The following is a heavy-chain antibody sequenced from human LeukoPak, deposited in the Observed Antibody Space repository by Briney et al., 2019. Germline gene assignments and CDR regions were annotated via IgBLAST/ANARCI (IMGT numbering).Heavy chain of an antibody. CDR1: GGSISSGSYY. V-gene: IGHV4-61*02. J-gene: IGHJ2*01. CDR3: ARERRSPIWYFDL. D-gene: IGHD1-1*01. CDR2: IYTSGST. Sequence: SETLSLTCTVSGGSISSGSYYWSWIRQPAGKGLEWIGRIYTSGSTNYNPSLKSRVTISVDTSKNQFSLKLSSVTAADTAVYYCARERRSPIWYFDLWGRGTLVTVSS.